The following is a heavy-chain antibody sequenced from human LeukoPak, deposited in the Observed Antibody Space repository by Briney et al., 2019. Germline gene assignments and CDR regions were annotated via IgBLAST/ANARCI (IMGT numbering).Heavy chain of an antibody. CDR3: ARPTLDDHYYMDV. CDR2: MNPDSGYI. Sequence: ASVKVSCKASGYTFISYDITWVRQATGQGLEWMGWMNPDSGYIGFAQKFQGRLTMTRDTFISTAYMELSSLRSEDTAVYYCARPTLDDHYYMDVWGKGTTVTVSS. V-gene: IGHV1-8*01. CDR1: GYTFISYD. J-gene: IGHJ6*03. D-gene: IGHD2-2*03.